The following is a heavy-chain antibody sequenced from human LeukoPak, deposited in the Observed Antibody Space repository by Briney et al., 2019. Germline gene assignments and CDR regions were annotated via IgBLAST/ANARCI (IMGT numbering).Heavy chain of an antibody. CDR3: ARNSCPSGSCYENRGYFDY. V-gene: IGHV4-59*10. J-gene: IGHJ4*02. CDR1: GGSFSGYY. Sequence: SETLSLTCAVYGGSFSGYYWSWIRQPAGKGLEWIGRIYTGGSTNYNPSLKSRVTISVDTSKNQFSLKLSSVTAADTAVYYCARNSCPSGSCYENRGYFDYWGQGTLVTVSS. CDR2: IYTGGST. D-gene: IGHD2-15*01.